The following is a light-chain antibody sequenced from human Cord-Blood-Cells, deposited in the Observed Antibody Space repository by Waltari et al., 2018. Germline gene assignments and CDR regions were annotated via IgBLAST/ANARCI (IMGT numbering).Light chain of an antibody. CDR1: QSISSY. Sequence: IQITQSPSSLSASVGDRVTITCRAIQSISSYLNWYQQKPGKAPKLLIYAASSLQSGVPSRFSGSGSGTDFTLTISSLQPEDFATYYCQQSYSTPRTFGQGTKVEIK. J-gene: IGKJ1*01. V-gene: IGKV1-39*01. CDR3: QQSYSTPRT. CDR2: AAS.